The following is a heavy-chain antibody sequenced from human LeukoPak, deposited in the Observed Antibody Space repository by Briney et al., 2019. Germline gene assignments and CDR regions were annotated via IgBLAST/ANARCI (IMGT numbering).Heavy chain of an antibody. CDR3: ARDLPHGSGSSSYYYYGMDV. D-gene: IGHD3-10*01. V-gene: IGHV1-18*01. CDR2: ISAYNGNT. J-gene: IGHJ6*02. CDR1: GYTFTSYC. Sequence: ASVKVSCKASGYTFTSYCISWVRQAPGQGLEWMGWISAYNGNTNYAQKLQGRVTMTTDTSTSTAYMELRSLRSDDTAVYYCARDLPHGSGSSSYYYYGMDVWGQGTTVTVSS.